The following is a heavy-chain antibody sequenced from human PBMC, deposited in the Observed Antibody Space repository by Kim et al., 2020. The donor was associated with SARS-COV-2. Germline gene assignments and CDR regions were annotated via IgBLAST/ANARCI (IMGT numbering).Heavy chain of an antibody. CDR1: GYSFTSYW. V-gene: IGHV5-51*01. CDR2: IYPGDSDT. Sequence: GESLKISCKGSGYSFTSYWIGWVRQMPGKGLEWMGIIYPGDSDTRYSPSFQGQVTISADKSISTAYLQWSSLKASDTAMYYCARNGPNYYDSSGYYYAHHYYGMGVWGQGTTVTVSS. J-gene: IGHJ6*02. D-gene: IGHD3-22*01. CDR3: ARNGPNYYDSSGYYYAHHYYGMGV.